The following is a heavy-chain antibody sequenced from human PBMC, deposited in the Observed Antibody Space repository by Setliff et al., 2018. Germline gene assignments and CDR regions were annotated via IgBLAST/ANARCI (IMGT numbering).Heavy chain of an antibody. V-gene: IGHV3-23*01. J-gene: IGHJ4*02. Sequence: PGGSLRLSCAASGFAFYRHGMNWIRQAPGKGLEWVSAISGSGGSTYYADSVKGRFTISRDNSKNTLYLQMNSLRAEDTAVYYCAKARNAGYAGGWYLNYWGQGTLVTVSS. CDR3: AKARNAGYAGGWYLNY. D-gene: IGHD2-15*01. CDR2: ISGSGGST. CDR1: GFAFYRHG.